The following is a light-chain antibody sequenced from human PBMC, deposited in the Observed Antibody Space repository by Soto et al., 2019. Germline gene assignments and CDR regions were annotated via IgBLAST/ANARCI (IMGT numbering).Light chain of an antibody. Sequence: EIVLTQSPGTLSLSPGEKATLSCRASQSVSNNYLAWYQQKPGQAPRLLIYGASSRATGIPDRFSGSGSGTDLTLTISRLEPEDSALYYYQQYLSSPTWTFGQGTKVEI. CDR2: GAS. V-gene: IGKV3-20*01. CDR3: QQYLSSPTWT. CDR1: QSVSNNY. J-gene: IGKJ1*01.